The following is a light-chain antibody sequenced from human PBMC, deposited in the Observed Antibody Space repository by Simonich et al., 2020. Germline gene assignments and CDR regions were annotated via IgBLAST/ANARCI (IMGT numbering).Light chain of an antibody. V-gene: IGKV4-1*01. CDR3: QQYYSTPLT. CDR1: QSVLYSSNNKNY. CDR2: CAS. J-gene: IGKJ4*01. Sequence: DIVMTQSPDPLAVSLGERATINCKSSQSVLYSSNNKNYLAWYQLKPGQPPKLLIYCASTRESGVPDRFSGSGSGTDFTLTISSLQAEDVAVYYCQQYYSTPLTFGGGTKVEIK.